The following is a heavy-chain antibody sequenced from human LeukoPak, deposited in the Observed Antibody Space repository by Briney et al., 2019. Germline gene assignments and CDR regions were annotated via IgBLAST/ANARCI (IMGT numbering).Heavy chain of an antibody. V-gene: IGHV4-4*07. J-gene: IGHJ4*02. CDR3: ARDQYYYDTSGLLFDY. CDR2: IYPSGST. CDR1: GVSISSYY. D-gene: IGHD3-22*01. Sequence: SETLSLTCNVSGVSISSYYWSWIRRPAGKGLEWIGRIYPSGSTIYNPSLKSRVTMSIDKSKSHFSLKLSSVTAADTAVYYCARDQYYYDTSGLLFDYWGQGILVTVSS.